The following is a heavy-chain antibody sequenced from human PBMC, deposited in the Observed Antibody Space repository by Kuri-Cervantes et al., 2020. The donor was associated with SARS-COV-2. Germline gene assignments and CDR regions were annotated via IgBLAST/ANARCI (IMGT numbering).Heavy chain of an antibody. V-gene: IGHV4-59*08. D-gene: IGHD2-2*02. Sequence: SQTLSLTCTVSGGSISSYYWSWIRQPPGKGLEWIGYIYYSGSTNYNPTLKSRVTIPVDTSKNQFSLRLSSVTAADTAVYYCARHSGYCSTTSCYTPEYFDYWGQGTLVTVSS. J-gene: IGHJ4*02. CDR2: IYYSGST. CDR1: GGSISSYY. CDR3: ARHSGYCSTTSCYTPEYFDY.